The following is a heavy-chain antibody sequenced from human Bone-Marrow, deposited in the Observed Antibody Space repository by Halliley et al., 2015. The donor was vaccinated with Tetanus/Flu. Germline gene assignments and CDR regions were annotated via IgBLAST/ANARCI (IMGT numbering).Heavy chain of an antibody. V-gene: IGHV3-11*01. CDR2: ISSDSSTI. J-gene: IGHJ4*02. CDR3: AGGAGWSNDY. Sequence: KGLEWVSYISSDSSTIHYADSVKGRFTISRDNAKNSLYLQMNTLRVDDTAVYYCAGGAGWSNDYWGQGTLVTVSS. D-gene: IGHD2-15*01.